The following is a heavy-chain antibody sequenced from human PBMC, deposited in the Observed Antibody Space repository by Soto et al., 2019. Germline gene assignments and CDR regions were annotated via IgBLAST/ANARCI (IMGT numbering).Heavy chain of an antibody. Sequence: QVQLVQSGAEVKNPGASVKVSCKASGYTFTSFGINWVRQAPGQGLEWMAGIRGYDGNPNYAQKFQGRVTMTTETSTSTAYMERRRLRSDDTAVYYCARGGKHIDVPVAVAGPTRWFDPWGQGTLVTVSS. CDR2: IRGYDGNP. V-gene: IGHV1-18*01. D-gene: IGHD6-19*01. J-gene: IGHJ5*02. CDR3: ARGGKHIDVPVAVAGPTRWFDP. CDR1: GYTFTSFG.